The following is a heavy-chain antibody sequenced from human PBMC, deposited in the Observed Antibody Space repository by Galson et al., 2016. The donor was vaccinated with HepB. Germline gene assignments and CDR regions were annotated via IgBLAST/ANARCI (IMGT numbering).Heavy chain of an antibody. CDR1: GFTFSRYG. Sequence: SLRLSCAASGFTFSRYGMLWVRQAPGKGLQWVALISYDGSRKYFADSVKGRFTISRDNSKNTLSLQMSSLRAEDTAVYYCAKEGEAYCGTDCSLDYWGQGTLITVSS. V-gene: IGHV3-30*18. J-gene: IGHJ4*02. CDR3: AKEGEAYCGTDCSLDY. CDR2: ISYDGSRK. D-gene: IGHD2-21*02.